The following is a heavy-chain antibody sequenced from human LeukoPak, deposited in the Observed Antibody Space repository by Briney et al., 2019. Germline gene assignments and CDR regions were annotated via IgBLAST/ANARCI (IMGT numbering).Heavy chain of an antibody. Sequence: SETLSPTCTVSGGSISPYYWSWIRQPPGKGLEWIGYIYYSGSTNYNPSLKSRVTISLDTSKNQFSLKLSSVTAADTAVYAGASMRASTRAAAGNDYWGQGTLVTVSS. D-gene: IGHD6-13*01. CDR3: ASMRASTRAAAGNDY. CDR2: IYYSGST. V-gene: IGHV4-59*01. J-gene: IGHJ4*02. CDR1: GGSISPYY.